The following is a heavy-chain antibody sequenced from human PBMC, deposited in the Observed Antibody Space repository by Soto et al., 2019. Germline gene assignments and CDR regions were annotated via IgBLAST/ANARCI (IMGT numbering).Heavy chain of an antibody. CDR3: ARDVTRYYDSSGYFNCFDP. J-gene: IGHJ5*02. CDR1: GGSISSCGYC. Sequence: PSETLSLTCTVSGGSISSCGYCWSWIRQHPRKGLEWSGYIYYSGSTYYNPSLKSRVTISVDTSKNQFSLKLSSVTAADTDVYYCARDVTRYYDSSGYFNCFDPWGQGTLVTVSS. CDR2: IYYSGST. V-gene: IGHV4-31*03. D-gene: IGHD3-22*01.